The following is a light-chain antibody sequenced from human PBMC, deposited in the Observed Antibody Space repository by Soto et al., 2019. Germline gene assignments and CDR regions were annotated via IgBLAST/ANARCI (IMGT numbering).Light chain of an antibody. Sequence: EIVMTPSPATLSVSPVEGATLSCRASQSISINLAWYQHKPGQAPRLLIHAGSTRATGIPARISGSGSGTEFTLTISSLQPEDFATYSCQQSYTTTWTFGQGTKVDIK. J-gene: IGKJ1*01. CDR3: QQSYTTTWT. CDR1: QSISIN. V-gene: IGKV3D-15*01. CDR2: AGS.